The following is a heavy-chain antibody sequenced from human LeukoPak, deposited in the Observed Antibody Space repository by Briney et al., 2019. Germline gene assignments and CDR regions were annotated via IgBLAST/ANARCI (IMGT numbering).Heavy chain of an antibody. V-gene: IGHV5-51*01. J-gene: IGHJ4*02. CDR3: ARDYYDSSGYYSDY. CDR2: IYPGDSDT. CDR1: GYSFTKYW. Sequence: GESLKISCQASGYSFTKYWIGWVRQLSGKGLEWMGIIYPGDSDTRYSPSSEGQVTISADTSISTAYLRWSSLQASDTAMYYCARDYYDSSGYYSDYWGQGTLVTVSS. D-gene: IGHD3-22*01.